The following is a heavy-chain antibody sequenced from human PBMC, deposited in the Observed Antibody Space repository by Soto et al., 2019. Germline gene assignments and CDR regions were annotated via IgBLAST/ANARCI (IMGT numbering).Heavy chain of an antibody. CDR3: ARHQGPAAGNYGMDV. Sequence: EVQLVESGGGLVQPGGSLRLSCAASGFTFSDFEMNWVRQAPGKGLEWVASISSSSSYIYYADSVKGRFTISRDKAKNSLFLQMSSLRAEDTALYYCARHQGPAAGNYGMDVWGRGTTVTVSS. D-gene: IGHD6-13*01. CDR1: GFTFSDFE. CDR2: ISSSSSYI. V-gene: IGHV3-48*03. J-gene: IGHJ6*02.